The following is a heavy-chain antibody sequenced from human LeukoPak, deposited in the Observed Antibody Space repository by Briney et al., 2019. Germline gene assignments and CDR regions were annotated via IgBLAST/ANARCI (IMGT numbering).Heavy chain of an antibody. Sequence: PSETLSLTCAVYGGSFSGYYWSWIRQPPGKGLEWIGEINHSGSTNYNPSLKSRVTISVDTSKNQFSLKLSSVTAADTAVYYCARDRPSDSSSWYLGIGYWGQGTWSPSPQ. J-gene: IGHJ4*02. CDR2: INHSGST. D-gene: IGHD6-13*01. CDR1: GGSFSGYY. CDR3: ARDRPSDSSSWYLGIGY. V-gene: IGHV4-34*01.